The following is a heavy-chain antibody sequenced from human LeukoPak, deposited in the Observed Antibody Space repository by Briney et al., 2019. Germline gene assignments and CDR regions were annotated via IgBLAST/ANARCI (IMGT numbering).Heavy chain of an antibody. CDR3: ATPGWSAERPFDY. V-gene: IGHV1-8*01. CDR2: MSPKSGNT. J-gene: IGHJ4*02. Sequence: ASVKVSCKASGYTFVSYDINWVRQATGQGPEWMGWMSPKSGNTGYAQKFQGRVTMTRDTSINTAYMELSGLISEDTAVYYCATPGWSAERPFDYWGQGTLVTVSS. CDR1: GYTFVSYD. D-gene: IGHD6-19*01.